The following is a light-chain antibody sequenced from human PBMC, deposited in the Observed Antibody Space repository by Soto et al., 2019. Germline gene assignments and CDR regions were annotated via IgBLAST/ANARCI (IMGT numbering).Light chain of an antibody. J-gene: IGKJ1*01. CDR3: QQYNSYSWT. CDR2: KAS. V-gene: IGKV1-5*03. Sequence: DIQMTQSPSPLSASVGDRVTITCRASQSISSWLAWYQQIPGKAPKLLIYKASNLESGVPSRFSGSGSGTEFTLSISSLQPDDIATYYCQQYNSYSWTCGQGTRVEIK. CDR1: QSISSW.